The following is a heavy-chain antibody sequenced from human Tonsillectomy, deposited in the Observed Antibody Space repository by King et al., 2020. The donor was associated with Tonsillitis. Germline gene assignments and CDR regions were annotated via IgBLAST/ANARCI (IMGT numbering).Heavy chain of an antibody. CDR1: GYTFTDYC. V-gene: IGHV1-2*02. CDR2: INPNSGGT. CDR3: ARDMDPYYYDSSGYDEAFDI. Sequence: QLVQSGAEVKKPGASVKVSCKASGYTFTDYCMHWVRQAPGQGLVWMGWINPNSGGTNYVQKFQGRVTMTRDTSISTAYMELSRLRSDDTAVYYCARDMDPYYYDSSGYDEAFDIWGQGTMVTVSS. J-gene: IGHJ3*02. D-gene: IGHD3-22*01.